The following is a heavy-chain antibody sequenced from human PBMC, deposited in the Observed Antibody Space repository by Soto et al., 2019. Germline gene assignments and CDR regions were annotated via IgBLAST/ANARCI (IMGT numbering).Heavy chain of an antibody. D-gene: IGHD2-2*01. CDR1: GFPFSTSA. V-gene: IGHV3-7*03. CDR3: ARTLYYAGLDY. Sequence: EVQLLESGGGLVQPGGSLRLSCAASGFPFSTSAMNWVRQAPGKGLEWVATIKQDGNEQYYVDSVKGRFSISRDNAMNSLYLQMNTLRADDTAVYYCARTLYYAGLDYWGQGTLVTVSS. J-gene: IGHJ4*02. CDR2: IKQDGNEQ.